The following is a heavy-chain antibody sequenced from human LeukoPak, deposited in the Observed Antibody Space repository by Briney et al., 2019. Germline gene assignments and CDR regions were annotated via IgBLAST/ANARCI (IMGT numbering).Heavy chain of an antibody. Sequence: PGGSLRLSCAASGFTFSSYAMSWVRQAPGKELEWVSAISGSGGSTYYADSVKGRFTISRDNSKNTLYLQMNSLRAEDTAVYYCAKDQKGRNYDSSGYYYGGIAFDIWGQGTMVTVSS. D-gene: IGHD3-22*01. J-gene: IGHJ3*02. CDR1: GFTFSSYA. CDR2: ISGSGGST. V-gene: IGHV3-23*01. CDR3: AKDQKGRNYDSSGYYYGGIAFDI.